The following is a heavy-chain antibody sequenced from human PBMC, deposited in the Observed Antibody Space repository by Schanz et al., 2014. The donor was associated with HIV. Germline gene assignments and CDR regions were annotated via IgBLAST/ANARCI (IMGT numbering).Heavy chain of an antibody. CDR3: ARVRDTSYYDSSAYYLDY. J-gene: IGHJ4*02. D-gene: IGHD3-22*01. V-gene: IGHV3-23*04. CDR2: IRGGGGKT. Sequence: EVQLVESGGGLVKPGGSLRLSCAASGFLFSSYGMSWVRQAPGKGLEWVSIIRGGGGKTHYADSVKGRFTISRDSSKNTLYLQMNSLRAEDTAVYYCARVRDTSYYDSSAYYLDYWGQGTLVTVSS. CDR1: GFLFSSYG.